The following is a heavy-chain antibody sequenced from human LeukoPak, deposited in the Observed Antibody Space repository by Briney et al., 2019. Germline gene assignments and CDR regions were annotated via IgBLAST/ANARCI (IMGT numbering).Heavy chain of an antibody. Sequence: SETLSLTCAVYGGSFSGYYWSWIRQPPGKGLEWIGEINHSGSTNYNPSLKSRVTISVDKSKNQFSLKLSSVTAADTAVYYCARGWASWFDPWGQGTLVTVSS. CDR2: INHSGST. J-gene: IGHJ5*02. CDR3: ARGWASWFDP. CDR1: GGSFSGYY. V-gene: IGHV4-34*01. D-gene: IGHD7-27*01.